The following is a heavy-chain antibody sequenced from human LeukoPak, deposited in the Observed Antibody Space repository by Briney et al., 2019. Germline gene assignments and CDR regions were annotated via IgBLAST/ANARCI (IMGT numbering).Heavy chain of an antibody. V-gene: IGHV4-30-4*01. D-gene: IGHD6-13*01. CDR2: IYYSGST. CDR1: GGSISSGDYY. CDR3: ARGVGSSWYGD. J-gene: IGHJ4*02. Sequence: SQTLALTCTVSGGSISSGDYYWTWIRQPPGKVLEWIGYIYYSGSTYYNPSLKSRLTISVDTSKKQFSLKLTSVTAADTAVYFCARGVGSSWYGDWGQGTLVTVSS.